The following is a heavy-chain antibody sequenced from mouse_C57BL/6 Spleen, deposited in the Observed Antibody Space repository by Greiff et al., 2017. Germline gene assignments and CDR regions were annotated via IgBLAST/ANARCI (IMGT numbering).Heavy chain of an antibody. D-gene: IGHD1-1*01. Sequence: EVKLMESGGGLVKPGGSLKLSCAASGFTFSDYGMHWVRQAPEKGLEWVAYISSGSSTIYYADTVKGRFTISRDNAKNTLFLQMTSLRSEDTAMYYCARPPYGSSYDFDYWGQGTTLTVSS. CDR1: GFTFSDYG. CDR3: ARPPYGSSYDFDY. J-gene: IGHJ2*01. V-gene: IGHV5-17*01. CDR2: ISSGSSTI.